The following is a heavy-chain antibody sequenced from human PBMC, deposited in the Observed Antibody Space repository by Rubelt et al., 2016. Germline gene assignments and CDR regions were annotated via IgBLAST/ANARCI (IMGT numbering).Heavy chain of an antibody. J-gene: IGHJ4*02. D-gene: IGHD6-19*01. Sequence: QVQLQESGPGLVKPSETLSLTCTVSGGSISSYYWSWIRQPPGKGLEWIGEIHHSGSTNYNPSLKGRVTISVDTSKNQFSLKLSSVTAADTAVYYWARDVAVAGTSGANDYWGQGTLVTVSS. CDR3: ARDVAVAGTSGANDY. CDR1: GGSISSYY. V-gene: IGHV4-59*01. CDR2: IHHSGST.